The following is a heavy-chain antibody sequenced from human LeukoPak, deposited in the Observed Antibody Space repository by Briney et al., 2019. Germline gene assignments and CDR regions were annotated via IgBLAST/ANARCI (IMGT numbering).Heavy chain of an antibody. CDR1: GFTFSSYL. J-gene: IGHJ4*02. V-gene: IGHV3-7*01. CDR2: IKQDGSEK. CDR3: ARAVYSGYGDY. D-gene: IGHD5-12*01. Sequence: GGSLRLSCAASGFTFSSYLMSWVRQAPGKGLEWVANIKQDGSEKYYVDSVKGRFTISRDNAKNSLYLQMNSLRAEDTAVYYCARAVYSGYGDYWGQGTLVTVSS.